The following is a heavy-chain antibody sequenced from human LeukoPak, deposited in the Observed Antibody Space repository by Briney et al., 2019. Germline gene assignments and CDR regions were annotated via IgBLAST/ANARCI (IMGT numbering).Heavy chain of an antibody. CDR3: ASVGVAGTGDPSFDY. J-gene: IGHJ4*02. CDR1: GYTFTSYY. D-gene: IGHD6-19*01. Sequence: GASVKVSCKASGYTFTSYYMHWVRQAPGQGLEWMGIINPSGGSTSYAQKFQGRVTMTRDTSTSTVYMELSSLRSEDTAVYYCASVGVAGTGDPSFDYWGQGTLVTVSS. CDR2: INPSGGST. V-gene: IGHV1-46*01.